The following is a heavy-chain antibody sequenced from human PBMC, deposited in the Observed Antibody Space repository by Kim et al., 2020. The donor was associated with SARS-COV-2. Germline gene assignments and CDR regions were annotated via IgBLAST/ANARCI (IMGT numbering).Heavy chain of an antibody. Sequence: GSTYYADSVKGRFTISRDNSKNTLYLQMNSLRAEDTAVYYCAKGSGSYTYWGQGTLVTVSS. V-gene: IGHV3-23*01. J-gene: IGHJ4*02. D-gene: IGHD1-26*01. CDR3: AKGSGSYTY. CDR2: GST.